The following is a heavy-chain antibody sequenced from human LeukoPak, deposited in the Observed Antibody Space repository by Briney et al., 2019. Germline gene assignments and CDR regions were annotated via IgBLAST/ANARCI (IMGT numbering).Heavy chain of an antibody. V-gene: IGHV3-11*06. CDR2: ISSSSSYT. CDR1: GFTFSDYY. Sequence: ETGGSLRLSCAASGFTFSDYYMSWIRQAPGRGLEWVSYISSSSSYTNYADSVKGRFTISRDNAKNSLYLQMNSLRAEDTAVYYCASSRGYSSGWSDYWGQGTLVTVSS. CDR3: ASSRGYSSGWSDY. D-gene: IGHD6-19*01. J-gene: IGHJ4*02.